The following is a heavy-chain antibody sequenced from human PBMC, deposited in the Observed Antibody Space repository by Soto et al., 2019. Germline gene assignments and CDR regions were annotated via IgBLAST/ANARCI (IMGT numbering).Heavy chain of an antibody. V-gene: IGHV1-8*01. Sequence: ASGKFSCKASGYTFSSYDINWGRQAVGHGFDWLGWLIPSIGNTGYLQKFLGRVTLTRTTFLTTAFLELSSLRSENTVVYCCARQITTRGMDVRGQAATVTLS. J-gene: IGHJ6*01. D-gene: IGHD1-1*01. CDR2: LIPSIGNT. CDR1: GYTFSSYD. CDR3: ARQITTRGMDV.